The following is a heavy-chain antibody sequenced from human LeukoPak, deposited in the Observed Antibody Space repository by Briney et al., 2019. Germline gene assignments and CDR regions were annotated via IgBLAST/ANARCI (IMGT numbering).Heavy chain of an antibody. CDR3: ARAPLYYSNPSTYYYYMDV. J-gene: IGHJ6*03. D-gene: IGHD4-11*01. CDR2: INYSGST. Sequence: SETLSLTCAVYGGSLNGYYWTWIRQPPGKGLEWIGEINYSGSTIYNPSLESRVTISIDTSENRVSLKATSVTAADSGVYYCARAPLYYSNPSTYYYYMDVWGKGTTVTVSS. V-gene: IGHV4-34*01. CDR1: GGSLNGYY.